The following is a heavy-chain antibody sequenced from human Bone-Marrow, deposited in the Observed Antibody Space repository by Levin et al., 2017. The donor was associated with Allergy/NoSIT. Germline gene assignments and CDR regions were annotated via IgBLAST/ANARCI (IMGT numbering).Heavy chain of an antibody. CDR3: ATSVVGASWATLDI. CDR2: IYDSGDT. D-gene: IGHD1-26*01. CDR1: GGSISNYY. J-gene: IGHJ3*02. Sequence: SETLSLTCTVSGGSISNYYWSWIRQAPEKGLEWIGYIYDSGDTNYNPSLKSRVTMSIDTSKNQFSLRLISVTAADTALYYCATSVVGASWATLDIWGQGTVVTVSS. V-gene: IGHV4-59*01.